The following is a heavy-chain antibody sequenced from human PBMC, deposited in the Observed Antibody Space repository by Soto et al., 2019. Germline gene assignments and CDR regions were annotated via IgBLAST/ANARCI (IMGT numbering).Heavy chain of an antibody. V-gene: IGHV3-23*01. D-gene: IGHD2-2*01. Sequence: GGSLRLSCAASGFTFSSYAVSWVRQAPGKGLEWVSAISGSGGSTYYADSVKGRFTISRDNSKNTLYLQMNSLRAEDTAVYYCAKLMISIIVVVPAAPDWGQGTTVTVSS. CDR3: AKLMISIIVVVPAAPD. J-gene: IGHJ6*02. CDR1: GFTFSSYA. CDR2: ISGSGGST.